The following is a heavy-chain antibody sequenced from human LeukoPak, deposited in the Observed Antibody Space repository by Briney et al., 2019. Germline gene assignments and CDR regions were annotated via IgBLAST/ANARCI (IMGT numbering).Heavy chain of an antibody. Sequence: SETLSLTCTVSGGSISSGDYYWSWIRQPPGKGLEWIGYIYYSGSTYYNPSIKSRVTISVDTSKNQFSLKLSSVTAADTAVYYCAVSGDGYNYFGYWGQGTLVTVSS. V-gene: IGHV4-30-4*01. CDR3: AVSGDGYNYFGY. J-gene: IGHJ4*02. CDR2: IYYSGST. CDR1: GGSISSGDYY. D-gene: IGHD5-24*01.